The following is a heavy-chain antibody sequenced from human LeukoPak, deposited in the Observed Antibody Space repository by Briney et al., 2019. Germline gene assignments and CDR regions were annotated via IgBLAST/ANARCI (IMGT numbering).Heavy chain of an antibody. V-gene: IGHV1-2*02. Sequence: GASVKVSCKASGYTFTGYYMHWVRQAPGQGLEWMGWINPNSGGTNYAQKFQGRVTMTRDTSIGTAYMELSRLRSDDTAVYYCARAGIAAAGYYFDYWGQGTLVTVSS. J-gene: IGHJ4*02. CDR1: GYTFTGYY. CDR3: ARAGIAAAGYYFDY. CDR2: INPNSGGT. D-gene: IGHD6-13*01.